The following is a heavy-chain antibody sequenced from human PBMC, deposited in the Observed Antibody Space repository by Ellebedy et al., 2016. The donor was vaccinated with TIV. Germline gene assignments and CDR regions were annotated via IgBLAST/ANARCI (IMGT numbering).Heavy chain of an antibody. CDR2: TSNDGNNK. Sequence: GESLKISCAASGFTFSSLAMHWVRQAPGKGLEWVAVTSNDGNNKYYADSVKGRFTISRDNSKNTLYLQMNSLRAEDTAVYYCARGMGIASTYYFDYWGQGTLVTVSS. D-gene: IGHD6-13*01. CDR1: GFTFSSLA. J-gene: IGHJ4*02. V-gene: IGHV3-30-3*01. CDR3: ARGMGIASTYYFDY.